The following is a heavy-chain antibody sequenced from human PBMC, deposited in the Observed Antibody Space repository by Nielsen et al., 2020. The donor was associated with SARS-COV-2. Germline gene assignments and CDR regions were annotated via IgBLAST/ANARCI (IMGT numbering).Heavy chain of an antibody. CDR2: IHNDGHT. Sequence: GGSLRLSCAASGFSVSGNYMSWVRQAPGKGLEWVSVIHNDGHTNYADSVKGRFTISRDNSKNTLYLQMNSLRAEDTAVYFCALSSMGDYVWGSYRQPRTYGMDVWGQGTTVTVSS. CDR1: GFSVSGNY. V-gene: IGHV3-66*01. D-gene: IGHD3-16*02. J-gene: IGHJ6*02. CDR3: ALSSMGDYVWGSYRQPRTYGMDV.